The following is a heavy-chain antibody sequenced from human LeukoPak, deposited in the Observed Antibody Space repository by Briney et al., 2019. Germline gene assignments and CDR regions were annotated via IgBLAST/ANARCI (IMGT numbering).Heavy chain of an antibody. CDR1: GFTFSNYW. J-gene: IGHJ4*02. Sequence: GGSLRLSCAATGFTFSNYWMTWVRQAPGKGLEWVAHIKEDGGEKHYVDPVKGRFTISRDNAKNSLYLQMNSLRAEDTAMYYCVRDRGYCSGGTCYALWDYWGQGTLVTVSS. D-gene: IGHD2-15*01. CDR3: VRDRGYCSGGTCYALWDY. CDR2: IKEDGGEK. V-gene: IGHV3-7*01.